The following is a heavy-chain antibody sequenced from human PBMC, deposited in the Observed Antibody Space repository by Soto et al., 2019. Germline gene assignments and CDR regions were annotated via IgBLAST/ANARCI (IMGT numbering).Heavy chain of an antibody. J-gene: IGHJ4*02. CDR2: ISATGGGT. CDR1: GFKFSNYA. Sequence: PGGSLRLSCAASGFKFSNYAMIWVGQAPGEGLEWVSLISATGGGTYYADSVKGRFTISRDNSHNTLYLQVHSLTAEDTAVYYCAKDRRAGGNSAFYFDFWGQGAQVTVSS. D-gene: IGHD3-16*01. CDR3: AKDRRAGGNSAFYFDF. V-gene: IGHV3-23*01.